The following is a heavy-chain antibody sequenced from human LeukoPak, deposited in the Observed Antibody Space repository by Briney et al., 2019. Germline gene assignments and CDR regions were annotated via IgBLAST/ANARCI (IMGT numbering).Heavy chain of an antibody. V-gene: IGHV3-23*01. CDR1: GFTFSSYA. Sequence: GSLRLSCAASGFTFSSYAMSWVRQAPGKGLEWVSGLRGSGGSSYYADSVKGRFTISRDNSKNTLYLQMNSLRAEDTAVYYCAKSGGSYYPPVFDYWGQGTLVTVSS. J-gene: IGHJ4*02. CDR2: LRGSGGSS. D-gene: IGHD1-26*01. CDR3: AKSGGSYYPPVFDY.